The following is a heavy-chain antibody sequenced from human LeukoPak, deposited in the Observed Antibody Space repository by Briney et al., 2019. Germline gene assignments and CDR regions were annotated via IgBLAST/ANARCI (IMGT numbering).Heavy chain of an antibody. CDR3: VHLWFGELLFWFDP. CDR1: GGSISSSSYY. V-gene: IGHV4-39*01. CDR2: IYYSGST. D-gene: IGHD3-10*01. J-gene: IGHJ5*02. Sequence: SETLSPTCTVSGGSISSSSYYWGWIRQPPGKGLEWIGSIYYSGSTYYNPSLKSRVTISVDTSKNQFSLKLSSVTAADTAVYYCVHLWFGELLFWFDPWGQGTLVTVSS.